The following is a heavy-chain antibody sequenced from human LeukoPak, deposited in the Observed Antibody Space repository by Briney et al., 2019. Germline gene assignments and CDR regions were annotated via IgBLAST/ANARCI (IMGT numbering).Heavy chain of an antibody. D-gene: IGHD5-24*01. V-gene: IGHV3-48*03. CDR3: AKDQNAYNYVFDY. J-gene: IGHJ4*02. CDR1: GFTFSSYE. CDR2: ITSSGSTI. Sequence: GGSLRLSCAASGFTFSSYEMNWVRQAPGKGLEWLSYITSSGSTIYYADSVKGRFTISRDNAKNSLFLQMNSLRAEDTALYYCAKDQNAYNYVFDYWGQGTLVTVSS.